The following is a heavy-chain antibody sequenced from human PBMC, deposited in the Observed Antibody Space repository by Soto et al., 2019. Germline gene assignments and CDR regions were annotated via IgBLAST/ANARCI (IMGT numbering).Heavy chain of an antibody. CDR3: QRVLDYGKGSYSPYGMDV. J-gene: IGHJ6*02. V-gene: IGHV1-69*01. CDR2: VSPPFRTS. D-gene: IGHD3-10*01. CDR1: GVSFNNNG. Sequence: QVQLVQSGAEVKKPGSSVKVSCKTSGVSFNNNGSCWVRQAPGHGLEWMGGVSPPFRTSNYARKFKGRISITTAGSTGTVNLELSSMTFEDTAQYYCQRVLDYGKGSYSPYGMDVWGQGTTVTASS.